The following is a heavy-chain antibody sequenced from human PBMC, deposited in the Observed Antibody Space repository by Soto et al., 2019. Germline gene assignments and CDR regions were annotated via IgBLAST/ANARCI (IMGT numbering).Heavy chain of an antibody. J-gene: IGHJ4*02. D-gene: IGHD6-6*01. CDR2: IYYSGST. CDR1: GGSISSSSYH. CDR3: ARRVKYSSSSGGIDY. Sequence: QLQLQESGPGLVKPSETLSLTCTVSGGSISSSSYHWGWIRQSPGKGLEWIGSIYYSGSTYYNPSLKSRVTISVDTSKNQFSLKLSSATAADTAVYYCARRVKYSSSSGGIDYWGQGTLVTVSS. V-gene: IGHV4-39*01.